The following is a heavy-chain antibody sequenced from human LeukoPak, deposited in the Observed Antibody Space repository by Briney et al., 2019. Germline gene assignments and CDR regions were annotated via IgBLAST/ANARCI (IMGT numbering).Heavy chain of an antibody. CDR1: GGSISSGSYY. V-gene: IGHV4-61*02. J-gene: IGHJ5*02. CDR2: IYTSGST. Sequence: PSQTLSLTCTVSGGSISSGSYYWSWIRQPAGKGLEWIGRIYTSGSTNYNPSLKSRVTISVDTSKNQFSLKLSSVTAADTAVYYCTIYSGSYAVDGGSWFDPWGQGTLVTVSS. CDR3: TIYSGSYAVDGGSWFDP. D-gene: IGHD1-26*01.